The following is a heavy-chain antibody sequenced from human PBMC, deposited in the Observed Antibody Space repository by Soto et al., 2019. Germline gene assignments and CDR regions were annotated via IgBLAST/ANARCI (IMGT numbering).Heavy chain of an antibody. Sequence: QVQLVQSGAEVKKPGSSVKVSCKASGGTFSSYAISWVRQAPGQGLEWMGGIIPIFGTANYAQKFQGRVTITADKSTSTAYMELSSLRSEDTAVYYCARVVAGTQGPSFNDYYYYYGMDVWGQGTTVTVSS. D-gene: IGHD6-19*01. J-gene: IGHJ6*02. CDR1: GGTFSSYA. CDR3: ARVVAGTQGPSFNDYYYYYGMDV. V-gene: IGHV1-69*06. CDR2: IIPIFGTA.